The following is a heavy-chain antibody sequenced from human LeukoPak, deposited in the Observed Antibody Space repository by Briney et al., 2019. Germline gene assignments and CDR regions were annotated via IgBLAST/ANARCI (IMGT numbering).Heavy chain of an antibody. Sequence: LPGGSLRLSCAASGFTFSSYAMSWVRQAPGKGLEWVSAISGSGGSTYYADSVKGRFTISRDNSKNTLYLQMNSLRAEDTAVYYCAKETGSSLWGYYYDSSGRDAFDIWGQGTMATVSS. CDR1: GFTFSSYA. D-gene: IGHD3-22*01. J-gene: IGHJ3*02. V-gene: IGHV3-23*01. CDR3: AKETGSSLWGYYYDSSGRDAFDI. CDR2: ISGSGGST.